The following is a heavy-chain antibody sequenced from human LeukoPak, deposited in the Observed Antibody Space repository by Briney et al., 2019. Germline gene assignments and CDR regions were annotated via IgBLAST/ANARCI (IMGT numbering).Heavy chain of an antibody. D-gene: IGHD3-22*01. Sequence: SVKVSCKASGGTFSSYAISWVRQAPGQGLEWMGGIIPIFGTANYAQKFQGRVTITTDESTSTAYMELSSLRSEDQAVYYCASWYYYDSSGSRYYFDYWGQGTLVTVSS. J-gene: IGHJ4*02. CDR3: ASWYYYDSSGSRYYFDY. V-gene: IGHV1-69*05. CDR2: IIPIFGTA. CDR1: GGTFSSYA.